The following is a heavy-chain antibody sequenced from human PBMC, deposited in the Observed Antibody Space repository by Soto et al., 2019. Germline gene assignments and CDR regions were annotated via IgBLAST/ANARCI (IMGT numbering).Heavy chain of an antibody. D-gene: IGHD3-22*01. CDR1: GDSISSYS. V-gene: IGHV4-4*07. CDR3: ARDRYYYDSSGLDY. J-gene: IGHJ4*02. CDR2: LFTSGST. Sequence: SENLSLTCTVSGDSISSYSWGWIRQVAGKGLEWIGRLFTSGSTKYSPPLKSRVNISVDTSKNQFSLKLSSVTAADTAVYYCARDRYYYDSSGLDYWGQGNLVTVSS.